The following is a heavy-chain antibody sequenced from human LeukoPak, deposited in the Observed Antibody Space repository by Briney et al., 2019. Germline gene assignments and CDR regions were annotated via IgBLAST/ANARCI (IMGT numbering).Heavy chain of an antibody. J-gene: IGHJ6*02. V-gene: IGHV4-4*02. CDR3: ARPIAVAGYYYYGMDV. CDR1: GGSISSSNW. D-gene: IGHD6-19*01. CDR2: IYHSGST. Sequence: SETLSLTCAVSGGSISSSNWWSWVRQPPGKGLEWIGEIYHSGSTNYNPSLKSRVTISVDKSKNQFSLKLSSVTAADTAVYYCARPIAVAGYYYYGMDVWGQGTTVTVSS.